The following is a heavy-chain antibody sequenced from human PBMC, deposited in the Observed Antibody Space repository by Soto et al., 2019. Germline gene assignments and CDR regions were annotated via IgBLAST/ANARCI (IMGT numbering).Heavy chain of an antibody. D-gene: IGHD5-12*01. CDR2: INHSGST. Sequence: PSETLSLTCAVYGGSFSGYYWSWIRQPPGKGLEWIGEINHSGSTNYNPSLKSRVTISVDTSKNQFSLKLSSVTAADTAVYYCARVVWRVPVATGFMDVWGKGTTVTVSS. V-gene: IGHV4-34*01. CDR1: GGSFSGYY. J-gene: IGHJ6*03. CDR3: ARVVWRVPVATGFMDV.